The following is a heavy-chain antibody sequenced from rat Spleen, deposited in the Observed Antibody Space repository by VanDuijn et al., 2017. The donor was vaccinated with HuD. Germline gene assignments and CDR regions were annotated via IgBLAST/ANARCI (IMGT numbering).Heavy chain of an antibody. CDR1: GFSLTSYN. J-gene: IGHJ2*01. V-gene: IGHV2-30*01. Sequence: QVQLKESGPGLVQPSQTLSLTCTVSGFSLTSYNVHWVRQPTGKGLEWMGIIWTGGSTDYNSALKSRLSISRDTSKSQVCLKMNSLQTEVIATYYGARDGNSGYFDYWGQGVMVTVSS. CDR2: IWTGGST. D-gene: IGHD4-3*01. CDR3: ARDGNSGYFDY.